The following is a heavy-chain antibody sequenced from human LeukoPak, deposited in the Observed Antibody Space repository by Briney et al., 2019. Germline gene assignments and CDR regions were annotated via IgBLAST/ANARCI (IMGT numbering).Heavy chain of an antibody. CDR1: GFTFSNSA. J-gene: IGHJ1*01. CDR2: ITPNADRT. D-gene: IGHD3-22*01. CDR3: AIMHGYYDGSGYWVQ. V-gene: IGHV3-23*01. Sequence: PGGSLRLSCAASGFTFSNSAMSWVRQAPGKGLEWVSFITPNADRTSYADSVEGRFTISRDNPRNTLYMQMNSLRDEDTAIYYCAIMHGYYDGSGYWVQWGQGTLVTVSS.